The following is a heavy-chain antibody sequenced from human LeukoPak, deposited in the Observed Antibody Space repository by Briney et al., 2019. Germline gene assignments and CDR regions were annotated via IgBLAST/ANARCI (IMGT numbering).Heavy chain of an antibody. CDR3: ARGRWYGDYSGKYYFDY. J-gene: IGHJ4*02. V-gene: IGHV3-11*06. D-gene: IGHD4-17*01. CDR1: GFTFSDYY. CDR2: ISSSSSYT. Sequence: GGSLRLSCAASGFTFSDYYMSWIRQAPGKGLEWVSYISSSSSYTNYADSVKGRFTISRDNAKNSLYLQMNSLRAEDTAVYYCARGRWYGDYSGKYYFDYWGQGTLVTVSS.